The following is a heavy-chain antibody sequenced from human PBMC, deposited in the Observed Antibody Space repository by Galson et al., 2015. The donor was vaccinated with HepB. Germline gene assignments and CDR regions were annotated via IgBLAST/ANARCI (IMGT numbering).Heavy chain of an antibody. CDR1: GFTFSNYA. V-gene: IGHV3-23*01. CDR3: AKGTPCSGGGSCSGGPDY. J-gene: IGHJ4*01. Sequence: SLRLSCAASGFTFSNYAMSWVRQAPGKGLEWVSAISGSGGSTYYAESVKGRFTISRDNSKNTLYLQMNSLRAGDTAVYYCAKGTPCSGGGSCSGGPDYWGQGTLVTVSS. CDR2: ISGSGGST. D-gene: IGHD2-15*01.